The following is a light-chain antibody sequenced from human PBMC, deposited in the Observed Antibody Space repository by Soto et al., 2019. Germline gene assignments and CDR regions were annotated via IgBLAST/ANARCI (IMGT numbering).Light chain of an antibody. CDR1: QYISNH. J-gene: IGKJ1*01. Sequence: DIQVPQSPPSLSASVEDTITITCLATQYISNHLNWYQQKPGKAPKLLIFAASSLQSGVPSRFSGSRSGPDFTLTISSLQPEDFATYYCQQSYSSPPTFGQGTKVDI. V-gene: IGKV1-39*01. CDR3: QQSYSSPPT. CDR2: AAS.